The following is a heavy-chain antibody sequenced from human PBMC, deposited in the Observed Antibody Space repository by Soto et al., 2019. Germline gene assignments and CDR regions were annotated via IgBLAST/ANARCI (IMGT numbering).Heavy chain of an antibody. CDR3: XTDRYYDFWSGYQNHDY. J-gene: IGHJ4*02. CDR1: GFTFSNAW. CDR2: IKSKTDGGTT. Sequence: PGGSLRLSCAASGFTFSNAWMSWVRQAPGRGLEWVGRIKSKTDGGTTDYAAPVKGRFTISRDDSKNTLYLQMNSLKTEDTAVYYCXTDRYYDFWSGYQNHDYWGQGTLVTVSS. V-gene: IGHV3-15*01. D-gene: IGHD3-3*01.